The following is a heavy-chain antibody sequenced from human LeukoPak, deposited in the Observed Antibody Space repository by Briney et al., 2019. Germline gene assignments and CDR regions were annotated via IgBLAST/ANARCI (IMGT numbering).Heavy chain of an antibody. V-gene: IGHV3-30*04. CDR1: GFTFSSYA. J-gene: IGHJ4*02. CDR2: ISYDGSNK. CDR3: ARAPPDAYSSSWPYYFDY. Sequence: PGGSLRLSCAASGFTFSSYAMHWVRQAPGKGLEWVAVISYDGSNKYYADSVKGRFTISRDNFKNTLYLQMNSLRAEDTAVYYCARAPPDAYSSSWPYYFDYWGQGTLVTVSS. D-gene: IGHD6-13*01.